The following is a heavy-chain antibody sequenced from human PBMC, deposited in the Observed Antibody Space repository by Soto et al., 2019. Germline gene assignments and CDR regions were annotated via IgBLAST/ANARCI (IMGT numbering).Heavy chain of an antibody. CDR2: IYYSGTT. V-gene: IGHV4-31*01. Sequence: SVSMSLTCALSACSRSIGSYYWLWMRQHPGKGLECIGYIYYSGTTYYNPSRKSLVTISSDTSKNQFSLKLRSVTAADTAVDYCATSLGADPTTMDVWGQGTTVTVSS. CDR3: ATSLGADPTTMDV. D-gene: IGHD1-26*01. CDR1: ACSRSIGSYY. J-gene: IGHJ6*02.